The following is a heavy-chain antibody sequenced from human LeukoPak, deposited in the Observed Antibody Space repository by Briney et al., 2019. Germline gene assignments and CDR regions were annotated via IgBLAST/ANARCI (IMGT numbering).Heavy chain of an antibody. D-gene: IGHD2-2*01. CDR3: AVILVPAATLGYYFDF. CDR1: GYTLTELS. Sequence: ASVTVSCKVSGYTLTELSLHWVRQAPGKGREWMGGFDPEDGETIYAQKFRGRVTMTEDSSTDTAYMELSSLRSEDTAMYYCAVILVPAATLGYYFDFWGQGTLVTVSS. J-gene: IGHJ4*02. V-gene: IGHV1-24*01. CDR2: FDPEDGET.